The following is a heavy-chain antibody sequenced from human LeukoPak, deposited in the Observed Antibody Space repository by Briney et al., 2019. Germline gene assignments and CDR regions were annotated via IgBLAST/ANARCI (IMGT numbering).Heavy chain of an antibody. CDR3: AGSQSHNWFDP. Sequence: QPGGSLRLSCAASGFTFSNYWMHWVRQAPGKGLVWVSRINRDGSSTSYADSVKGRLPISRDNVKNTLFLQMNSLRVDDTAVYYCAGSQSHNWFDPWGQGTLVTVSS. D-gene: IGHD3-10*01. J-gene: IGHJ5*02. CDR1: GFTFSNYW. CDR2: INRDGSST. V-gene: IGHV3-74*01.